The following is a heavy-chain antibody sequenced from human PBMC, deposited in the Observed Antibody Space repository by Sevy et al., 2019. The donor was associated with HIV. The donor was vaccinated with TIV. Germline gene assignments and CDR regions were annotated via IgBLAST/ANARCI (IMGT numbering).Heavy chain of an antibody. CDR2: ITISGGNT. J-gene: IGHJ5*02. CDR1: GFTFSLYA. D-gene: IGHD3-22*01. CDR3: AKDHDNNWFDP. Sequence: GGSLRLSCAASGFTFSLYAMTWVRQAPGKGLEWVSTITISGGNTYYVDSVKGRFTISRDNSKNTLYLQMNSLRAEDTAIYFCAKDHDNNWFDPWGQGTLVTVSS. V-gene: IGHV3-23*01.